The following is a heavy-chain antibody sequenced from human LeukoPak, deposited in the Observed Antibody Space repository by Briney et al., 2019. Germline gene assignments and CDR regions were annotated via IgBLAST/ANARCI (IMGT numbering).Heavy chain of an antibody. Sequence: GSLRLSCAASGFTFSSYAMSWVRQAPGEGLEWVSAISGSGGSTYYADSVRGRFTISRVNSKNTLYLQMNSLRAEDTAVYYCAKEGYNWNGKNAFDIWGQGTMVTVSS. CDR1: GFTFSSYA. J-gene: IGHJ3*02. V-gene: IGHV3-23*01. D-gene: IGHD1-20*01. CDR2: ISGSGGST. CDR3: AKEGYNWNGKNAFDI.